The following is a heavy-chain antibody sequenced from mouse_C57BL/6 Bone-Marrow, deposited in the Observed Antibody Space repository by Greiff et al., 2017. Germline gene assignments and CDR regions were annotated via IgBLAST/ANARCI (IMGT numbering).Heavy chain of an antibody. J-gene: IGHJ2*01. CDR2: IYPGGGYT. V-gene: IGHV1-63*01. Sequence: VQLQQSGAELVRPGTSVKMSCKASGYTFTNYWIGWAKQRPGHGLEWIGDIYPGGGYTNYNEKFKGKATLTADKSSSTAYMQFSSLTSEDSAIYYCARSTTVVPYYFDYWGQGTTLTVSS. CDR1: GYTFTNYW. D-gene: IGHD1-1*01. CDR3: ARSTTVVPYYFDY.